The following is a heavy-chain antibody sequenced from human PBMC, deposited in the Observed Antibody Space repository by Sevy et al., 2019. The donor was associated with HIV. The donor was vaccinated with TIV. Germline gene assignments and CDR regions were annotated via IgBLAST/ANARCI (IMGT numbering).Heavy chain of an antibody. CDR1: GFTFSIYA. J-gene: IGHJ4*02. D-gene: IGHD3-10*01. V-gene: IGHV3-23*01. Sequence: GVSLRLSCAASGFTFSIYAMSWVRQAPGKGLEWVSVISDSSGSTYYADSVKGRFTISRDNSKNTLFLQMNSLRAEDTAVYYCAKDRVSGTYYTGDFDYWGQGTLVTVSS. CDR2: ISDSSGST. CDR3: AKDRVSGTYYTGDFDY.